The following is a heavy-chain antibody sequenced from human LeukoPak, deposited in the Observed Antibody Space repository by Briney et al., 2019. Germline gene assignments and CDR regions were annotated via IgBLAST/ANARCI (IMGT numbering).Heavy chain of an antibody. CDR1: GGSISSNTYH. Sequence: PSETLSLTCTVSGGSISSNTYHWSWIRQPPGKGLEWIGYMYYTGATSYNPSLKSRVTISLDTSKNQSSLKLHSVTAADTAVYYCARFRGSGWYYFDSWGQGTLVTVSS. CDR3: ARFRGSGWYYFDS. J-gene: IGHJ4*02. V-gene: IGHV4-61*01. CDR2: MYYTGAT. D-gene: IGHD6-19*01.